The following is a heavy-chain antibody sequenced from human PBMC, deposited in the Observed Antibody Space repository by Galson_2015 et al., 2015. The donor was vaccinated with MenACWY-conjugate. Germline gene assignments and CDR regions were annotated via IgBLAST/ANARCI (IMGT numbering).Heavy chain of an antibody. V-gene: IGHV3-66*01. Sequence: SLRLSCAASGFTVSSNYMSWVRQAPGEGLEWVSVIYSGGSTYYADSVKGRFTISRDNSKNTLYLQMNSLRAEDTAVYYCARDVYPHWYFDLWGRGTLVTVSS. J-gene: IGHJ2*01. CDR3: ARDVYPHWYFDL. D-gene: IGHD2-2*01. CDR2: IYSGGST. CDR1: GFTVSSNY.